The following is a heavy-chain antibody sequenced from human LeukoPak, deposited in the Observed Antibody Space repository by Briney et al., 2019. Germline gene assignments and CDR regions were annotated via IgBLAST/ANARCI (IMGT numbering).Heavy chain of an antibody. CDR2: ISYDGSNK. Sequence: GRSLRLSCAASGFTFSSYGMHWVRQAPGKGLEWVAVISYDGSNKYYADSVKGRFTISRDNSKNTLYLQMNSLRAEDTAVYYCAKGLRMMGYYYDSSGSPVWGQGTLVTVSS. J-gene: IGHJ4*02. CDR3: AKGLRMMGYYYDSSGSPV. D-gene: IGHD3-22*01. V-gene: IGHV3-30*18. CDR1: GFTFSSYG.